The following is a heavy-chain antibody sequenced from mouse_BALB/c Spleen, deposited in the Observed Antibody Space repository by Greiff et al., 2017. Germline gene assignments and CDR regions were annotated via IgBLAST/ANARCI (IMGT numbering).Heavy chain of an antibody. CDR1: GYAFSSSW. CDR3: AREDGYGNYDY. J-gene: IGHJ2*01. CDR2: IYPGDGDT. D-gene: IGHD2-10*02. V-gene: IGHV1-82*01. Sequence: QVQLQQSGPELVKPGASVKISCKASGYAFSSSWMNWVKQRPGQGLEWIGRIYPGDGDTNYNGKFKGKATLTADKSSSTAYMQLSSLTSVDSAVYFCAREDGYGNYDYWGQGTTLTVSS.